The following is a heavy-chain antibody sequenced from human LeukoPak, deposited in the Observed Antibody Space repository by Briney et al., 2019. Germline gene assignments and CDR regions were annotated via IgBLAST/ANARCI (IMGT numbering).Heavy chain of an antibody. CDR1: GFTFRSYG. Sequence: GRSLRLSCAASGFTFRSYGMHWVRQAPGKGLEWVAVISYHGSDTFYAYSVKGRFTISRDNSKNTLYLQMNSLRVEDTAVYYCAKDLAGLQWLAPCFDYWGQGTLVTVSS. V-gene: IGHV3-30*18. D-gene: IGHD6-19*01. J-gene: IGHJ4*02. CDR3: AKDLAGLQWLAPCFDY. CDR2: ISYHGSDT.